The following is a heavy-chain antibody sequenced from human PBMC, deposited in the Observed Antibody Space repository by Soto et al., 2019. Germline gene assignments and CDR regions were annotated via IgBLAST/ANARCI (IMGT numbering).Heavy chain of an antibody. CDR2: IYYSGST. J-gene: IGHJ4*02. D-gene: IGHD2-15*01. Sequence: SETLSFTCAVSGGSISSGGYSWSWIRQPPGKGLEWIGYIYYSGSTNYNPSLKSRVTISVDTSKNQFSLKLSSVTAADTAVYYCARGLITGSQYSGGWYYFDSSGQGTQVTVSS. CDR3: ARGLITGSQYSGGWYYFDS. CDR1: GGSISSGGYS. V-gene: IGHV4-61*08.